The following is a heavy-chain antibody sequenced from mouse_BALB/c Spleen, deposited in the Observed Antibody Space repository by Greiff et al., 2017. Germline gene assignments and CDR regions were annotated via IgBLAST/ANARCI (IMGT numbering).Heavy chain of an antibody. CDR2: IWSDGST. D-gene: IGHD1-1*02. V-gene: IGHV2-6-2*01. CDR3: ARHYDYGYAMDY. Sequence: VKLMESGPDLVAPSQSLSITCTVSGFSLTSYGVHWVRQPPGKGLEWLVVIWSDGSTTYNSALKSRLSISKDNSKSQVFLKMNSLQTDDTAMYYCARHYDYGYAMDYWGQGTSVTVSS. CDR1: GFSLTSYG. J-gene: IGHJ4*01.